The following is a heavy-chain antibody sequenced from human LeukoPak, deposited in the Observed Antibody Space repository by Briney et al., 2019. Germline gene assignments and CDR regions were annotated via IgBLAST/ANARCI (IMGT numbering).Heavy chain of an antibody. J-gene: IGHJ4*02. D-gene: IGHD4-17*01. CDR3: AIEFNYGDAQALGY. V-gene: IGHV1-69*05. Sequence: SVKVSCKASGGTFSSYAISWVRQAPGQGREWMGGIVPIFGTANYAQKFQGRVTITTDESTSTAYMELSSMRSEDTAVYYCAIEFNYGDAQALGYWGQGTLVTVSS. CDR1: GGTFSSYA. CDR2: IVPIFGTA.